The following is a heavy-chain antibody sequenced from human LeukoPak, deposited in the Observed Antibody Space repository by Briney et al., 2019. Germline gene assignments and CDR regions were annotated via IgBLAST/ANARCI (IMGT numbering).Heavy chain of an antibody. D-gene: IGHD3-9*01. Sequence: ASVTVSCKASGYTFTGYYMHWVRQAPGQGLEWMGRINPNSGGTNYAQKFQGRVTMTRDTSISTAYMELSRLRSDDTAVHYCARALMKYYDILTGPAFDIWGQGTMVTVSS. V-gene: IGHV1-2*06. J-gene: IGHJ3*02. CDR1: GYTFTGYY. CDR2: INPNSGGT. CDR3: ARALMKYYDILTGPAFDI.